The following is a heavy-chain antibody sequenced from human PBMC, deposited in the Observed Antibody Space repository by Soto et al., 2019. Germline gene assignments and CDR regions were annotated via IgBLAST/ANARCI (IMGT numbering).Heavy chain of an antibody. J-gene: IGHJ3*02. CDR3: AKGYVAARLRDAFDI. Sequence: GGSLRLSCAASGFTFSSYGMHWVRQAPGKGLEWVAVIWYDGSNKYYADSVKGRFTISRDNSKNTLYLQMNSLRAEDTAVYYCAKGYVAARLRDAFDIWGQGTMVTVSS. CDR2: IWYDGSNK. V-gene: IGHV3-33*06. D-gene: IGHD6-6*01. CDR1: GFTFSSYG.